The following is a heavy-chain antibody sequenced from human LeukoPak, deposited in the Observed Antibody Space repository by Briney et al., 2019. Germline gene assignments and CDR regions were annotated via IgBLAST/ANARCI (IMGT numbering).Heavy chain of an antibody. D-gene: IGHD3-16*01. CDR2: IYYSGST. J-gene: IGHJ6*02. CDR3: ARHGGGYYYYYGMDV. CDR1: GGSISSYY. Sequence: PSETLSLTCTVSGGSISSYYWSWIRQPPGKGLEWIGYIYYSGSTNYNPSLKSRVTISVDTSKNQFSLKLSSVTAADTAVYYCARHGGGYYYYYGMDVWGQGTTVTVSS. V-gene: IGHV4-59*08.